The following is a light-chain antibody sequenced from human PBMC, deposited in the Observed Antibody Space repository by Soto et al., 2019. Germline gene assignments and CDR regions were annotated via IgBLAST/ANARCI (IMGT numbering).Light chain of an antibody. Sequence: QSVLTQPASVSGPPGQSITISCTGTSSDVGAYNYVSWYQHHPGKPPRLVIYDVTNRPSGISDRFSGSKSGNTASLTISGLLAEDEADYYCTSYTSISTYVFGTGTKVTVL. V-gene: IGLV2-14*01. CDR2: DVT. CDR3: TSYTSISTYV. CDR1: SSDVGAYNY. J-gene: IGLJ1*01.